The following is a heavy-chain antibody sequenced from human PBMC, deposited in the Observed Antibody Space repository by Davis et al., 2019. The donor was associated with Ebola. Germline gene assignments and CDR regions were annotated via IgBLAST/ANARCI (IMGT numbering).Heavy chain of an antibody. J-gene: IGHJ3*01. CDR1: GFTFSSYT. CDR2: ISYDGSNK. V-gene: IGHV3-30*04. Sequence: GESLKISCAASGFTFSSYTLHWVRQAPGKGLEWVAVISYDGSNKYYADSVKGRFTISRDNSKNTLYLQMNSLRAEDTAVYYCAKVSGSRGFWGQGTMVTVSS. D-gene: IGHD1-26*01. CDR3: AKVSGSRGF.